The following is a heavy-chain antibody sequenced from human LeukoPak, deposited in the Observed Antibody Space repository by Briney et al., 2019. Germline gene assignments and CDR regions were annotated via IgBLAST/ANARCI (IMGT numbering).Heavy chain of an antibody. CDR1: GGTFSTYA. D-gene: IGHD6-13*01. CDR2: IVPILGTA. Sequence: ASVKVSCKASGGTFSTYATSWVRQAPGQGLEWVGRIVPILGTANYAQNFQGRVTITADRSTTTAYMELSSLRSEDTAVYYCARVPQGSSWPYYFDYWGQGTLVTVSS. V-gene: IGHV1-69*04. J-gene: IGHJ4*02. CDR3: ARVPQGSSWPYYFDY.